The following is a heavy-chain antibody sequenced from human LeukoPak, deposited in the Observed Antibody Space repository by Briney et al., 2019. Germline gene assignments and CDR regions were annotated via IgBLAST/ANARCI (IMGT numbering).Heavy chain of an antibody. CDR3: AKDGELRYLTGYGWFDP. Sequence: PGGSLRLSCAASGFTFDDCAMHWVRQAPGKGLEWVSGISWNSGSIGYADSVKGRFTISRDNAKNSLYLQMNSLRAEDTALYYCAKDGELRYLTGYGWFDPWGQGTLVTGSS. J-gene: IGHJ5*02. V-gene: IGHV3-9*01. CDR2: ISWNSGSI. CDR1: GFTFDDCA. D-gene: IGHD3-9*01.